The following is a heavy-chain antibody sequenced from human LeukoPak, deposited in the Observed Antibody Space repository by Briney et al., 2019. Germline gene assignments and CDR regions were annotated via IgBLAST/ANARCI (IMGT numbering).Heavy chain of an antibody. Sequence: PGRSLRLSCAASGFTFSSYGMHWVRRAPGNGLEWVAVIWYDGSNKYYADSVKGRFTISRDNSKNTLYLQMNSLRAEDTAVYYCAMTRITIFGVVTHYFDYWGQGTLVTVSS. CDR3: AMTRITIFGVVTHYFDY. D-gene: IGHD3-3*01. CDR2: IWYDGSNK. V-gene: IGHV3-33*01. CDR1: GFTFSSYG. J-gene: IGHJ4*02.